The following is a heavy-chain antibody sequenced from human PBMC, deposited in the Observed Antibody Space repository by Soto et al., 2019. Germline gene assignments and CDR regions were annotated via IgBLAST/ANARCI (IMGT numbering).Heavy chain of an antibody. J-gene: IGHJ4*02. CDR1: GFTFSNAW. CDR2: IKSKSAGGTT. CDR3: ARGHRSSGKIFDS. D-gene: IGHD3-22*01. V-gene: IGHV3-15*01. Sequence: EVPLVESGGGLEKPGGSVRLSCAASGFTFSNAWMSWVRQAPGKGLEWVGRIKSKSAGGTTEYDAPVKDRFTISRDDSKNTLYLQMNSLKIEDTAVYYCARGHRSSGKIFDSWGQGTLVTVSS.